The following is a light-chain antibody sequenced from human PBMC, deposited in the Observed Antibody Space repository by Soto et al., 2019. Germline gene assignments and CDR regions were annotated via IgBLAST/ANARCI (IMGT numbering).Light chain of an antibody. CDR1: SSNIGAGYD. J-gene: IGLJ1*01. V-gene: IGLV1-40*01. CDR3: QFYDSSRSGYV. Sequence: QAVVTQPPSVSGAPGQRVTISCTGSSSNIGAGYDVHWYQQLPGTAPKLLIYGNSNRPSGVPDRFSGSKSGTSASLAITGLQAEDEADYYCQFYDSSRSGYVFGTGTKLTVL. CDR2: GNS.